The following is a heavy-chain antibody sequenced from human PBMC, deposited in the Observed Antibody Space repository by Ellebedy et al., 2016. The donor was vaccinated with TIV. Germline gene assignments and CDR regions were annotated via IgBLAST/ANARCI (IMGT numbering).Heavy chain of an antibody. CDR1: GGSISSSNW. D-gene: IGHD5-18*01. J-gene: IGHJ4*02. CDR2: IYHSGST. Sequence: MPSETLSLTCAVSGGSISSSNWWSWVRQPPGKGMEWIGEIYHSGSTNYNPSLKSRVPISVDTSKNQFSLKLSSVTAADTAVYFCAIEGRDTAMGLDYWGQGTLVTVSS. V-gene: IGHV4-4*02. CDR3: AIEGRDTAMGLDY.